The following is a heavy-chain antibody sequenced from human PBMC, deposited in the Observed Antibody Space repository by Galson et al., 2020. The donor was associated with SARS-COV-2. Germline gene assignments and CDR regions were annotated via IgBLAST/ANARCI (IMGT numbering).Heavy chain of an antibody. CDR3: AREGFRGYDHYYYYYMDV. Sequence: PSETLSLTCTVSGGSISSYYWSWIRQPPGKGQEWIGYIYYSGSTNYNHSLKSRVTISVDTSKNQFSLKLSSVTAADTAVYYCAREGFRGYDHYYYYYMDVWGKGTTVTVSS. CDR1: GGSISSYY. D-gene: IGHD5-12*01. CDR2: IYYSGST. J-gene: IGHJ6*03. V-gene: IGHV4-59*01.